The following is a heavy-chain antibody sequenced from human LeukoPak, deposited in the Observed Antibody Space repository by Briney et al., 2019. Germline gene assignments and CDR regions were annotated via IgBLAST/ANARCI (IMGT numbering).Heavy chain of an antibody. CDR2: IYTSGST. CDR1: GGSISSYY. V-gene: IGHV4-4*07. D-gene: IGHD3-22*01. J-gene: IGHJ4*02. Sequence: SETLSLTCTVSGGSISSYYWSWLRQPAGKGLEWIGRIYTSGSTNYNPSLKSRVTMSVDTSKNQFSLKLSSVTAADTAVYYCARDQPRYYYDSSGYLGFDYWGQGTLVTVSS. CDR3: ARDQPRYYYDSSGYLGFDY.